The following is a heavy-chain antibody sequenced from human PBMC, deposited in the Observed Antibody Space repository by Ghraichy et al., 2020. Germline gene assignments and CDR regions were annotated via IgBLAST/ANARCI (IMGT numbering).Heavy chain of an antibody. D-gene: IGHD3-22*01. CDR3: ARDLFPPYYDSSGYYNGGAYY. V-gene: IGHV3-33*01. Sequence: GGSLRLSCAASGFTFSSYGMHWVRQAPGKGLEWVAVIWYDGSNKYYADSVKGRFTISRDNSKNTLYLQMNSLRAEDTAVYYCARDLFPPYYDSSGYYNGGAYYWGQGTLVTVSS. CDR1: GFTFSSYG. CDR2: IWYDGSNK. J-gene: IGHJ4*02.